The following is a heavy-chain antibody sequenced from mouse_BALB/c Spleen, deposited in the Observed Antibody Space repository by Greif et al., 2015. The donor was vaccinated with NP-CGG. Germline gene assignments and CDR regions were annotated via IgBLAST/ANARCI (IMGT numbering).Heavy chain of an antibody. D-gene: IGHD4-1*01. J-gene: IGHJ2*01. V-gene: IGHV14-3*02. CDR3: ARKLGRGLYFDF. CDR1: GFNIKDTY. Sequence: VQLQQSGAELVKPGASVKLSCTASGFNIKDTYMHWVKQRPEQGLEWIGRIDPANGNTKYDPKFQGKATITADTSSNTAYLQLSSLTSEDSAVYVCARKLGRGLYFDFWGQGSTLTVSS. CDR2: IDPANGNT.